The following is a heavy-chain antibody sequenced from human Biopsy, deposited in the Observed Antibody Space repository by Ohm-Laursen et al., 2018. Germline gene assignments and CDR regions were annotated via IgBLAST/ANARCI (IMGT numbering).Heavy chain of an antibody. D-gene: IGHD3-22*01. Sequence: ASVKASCKPSGYTFTGYHVHWVRQAPGQGLGWMGWINAKTGDTNYAQKFQGRVTMTRDTSISTAYVDLSSLRSDDTAVYYCTRGGYYYDSLAYYYWFDPWGQGTLVTVSS. CDR2: INAKTGDT. J-gene: IGHJ5*02. V-gene: IGHV1-2*02. CDR1: GYTFTGYH. CDR3: TRGGYYYDSLAYYYWFDP.